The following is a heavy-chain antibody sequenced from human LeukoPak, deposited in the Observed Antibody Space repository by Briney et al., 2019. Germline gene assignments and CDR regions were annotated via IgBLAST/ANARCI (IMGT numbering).Heavy chain of an antibody. CDR3: ARSRRITMIVVVISGFNRFDP. V-gene: IGHV4-34*01. CDR2: INHSGST. CDR1: GGSFSGYY. J-gene: IGHJ5*02. Sequence: SETLSLTCAVYGGSFSGYYWSWIRQPPGKGLEWIGEINHSGSTNYNPSLKSRVTISVDTSKNQFSLKLSSVTAADTAVYYCARSRRITMIVVVISGFNRFDPWGQGTLVTVSS. D-gene: IGHD3-22*01.